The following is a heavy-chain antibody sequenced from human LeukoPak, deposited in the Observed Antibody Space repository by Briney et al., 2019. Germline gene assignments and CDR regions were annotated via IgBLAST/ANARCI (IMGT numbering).Heavy chain of an antibody. Sequence: ASVKVSCKASGHTFTSYYMHWVRQAPGQGLEWMGIINPSGGSTSYAQKFQGRVTMTRDTSTSTVYMELSSLRSEDTAVYYCARDVGATHFDYWGQGTLVTVSS. D-gene: IGHD1-26*01. CDR2: INPSGGST. CDR3: ARDVGATHFDY. J-gene: IGHJ4*02. V-gene: IGHV1-46*01. CDR1: GHTFTSYY.